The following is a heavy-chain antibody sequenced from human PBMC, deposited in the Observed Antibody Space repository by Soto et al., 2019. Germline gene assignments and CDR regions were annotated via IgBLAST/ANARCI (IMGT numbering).Heavy chain of an antibody. Sequence: ASVKVSCKASGYTFTSYGISWVRQAPGQGLEWMGWINPNSGGTNYAQKFQGWVTMTRDTSISTAYMELSRLRSDDTAVYYCARDGYDILTGRYYYGMDVWGQGTTVTVSS. J-gene: IGHJ6*02. CDR1: GYTFTSYG. CDR2: INPNSGGT. D-gene: IGHD3-9*01. CDR3: ARDGYDILTGRYYYGMDV. V-gene: IGHV1-2*04.